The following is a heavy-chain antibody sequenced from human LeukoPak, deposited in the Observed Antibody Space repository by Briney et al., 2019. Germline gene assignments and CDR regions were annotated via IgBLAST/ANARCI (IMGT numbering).Heavy chain of an antibody. CDR1: GFIFSSYA. V-gene: IGHV3-64*02. J-gene: IGHJ4*02. Sequence: GGSLRLSCAASGFIFSSYAMHWVRQAPGKGLEYVSGISTDGGSTFYAESVQGRFTISRDNSKNTVYLQLGSLRADDMAVYYCARDSGSGYRQFDCWGQGTLVTVSP. CDR2: ISTDGGST. CDR3: ARDSGSGYRQFDC. D-gene: IGHD3-3*01.